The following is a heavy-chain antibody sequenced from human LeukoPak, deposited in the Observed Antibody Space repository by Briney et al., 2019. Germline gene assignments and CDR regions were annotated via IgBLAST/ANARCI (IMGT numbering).Heavy chain of an antibody. D-gene: IGHD6-19*01. V-gene: IGHV3-23*01. CDR3: AKDSHPAVGVTFDY. Sequence: PGGSQRLSCAASGFTFSSYAMSWVRQAPGKGLEWVSAISGSGGSTYYADSVKGRFTISRDNSKNTLYLQMNSLRAEDTAVYYCAKDSHPAVGVTFDYWGQGTLVTVSS. CDR1: GFTFSSYA. CDR2: ISGSGGST. J-gene: IGHJ4*02.